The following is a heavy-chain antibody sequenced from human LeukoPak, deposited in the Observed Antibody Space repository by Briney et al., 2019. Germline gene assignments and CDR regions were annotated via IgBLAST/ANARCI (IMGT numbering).Heavy chain of an antibody. V-gene: IGHV1-8*01. CDR3: ATAGEGYCSSTSCETLPYYYYMDV. J-gene: IGHJ6*03. CDR1: GYTFTSYD. Sequence: ASVKVSCKASGYTFTSYDINWVRQATGQGLERMGWINPNRGNTGYAQKFQGRVTMTRNTSISTAYMELSSLRSEDTAVYYCATAGEGYCSSTSCETLPYYYYMDVWGKGTTVTVSS. CDR2: INPNRGNT. D-gene: IGHD2-2*01.